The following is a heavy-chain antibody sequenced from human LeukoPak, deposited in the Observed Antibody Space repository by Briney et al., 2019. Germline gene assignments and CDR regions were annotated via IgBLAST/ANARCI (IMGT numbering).Heavy chain of an antibody. CDR2: IYYSGST. D-gene: IGHD4-17*01. CDR1: GGSISSGGYY. Sequence: PSQTLSLTCAVSGGSISSGGYYWSWIRQHPGKGLEWIGYIYYSGSTCYNPSLKSRVTISVDTSKNQFSLKLSSVTAADTAVYYCARDDYGPFDYWGQGTLVTVSS. V-gene: IGHV4-31*11. CDR3: ARDDYGPFDY. J-gene: IGHJ4*02.